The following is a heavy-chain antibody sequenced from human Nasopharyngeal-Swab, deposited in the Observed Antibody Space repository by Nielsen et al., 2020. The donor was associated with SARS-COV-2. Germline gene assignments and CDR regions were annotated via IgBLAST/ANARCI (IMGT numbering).Heavy chain of an antibody. J-gene: IGHJ4*02. CDR3: ARTDGSGSYYDFDY. V-gene: IGHV1-8*01. CDR1: GYTFTSYD. D-gene: IGHD3-10*01. Sequence: ASVKVSCKASGYTFTSYDINWVRQATGQGLEWMGWMNPNSGNTGYAQKFQGRVTMTRNTSIGTAYMELSSLRSEDTAVYYCARTDGSGSYYDFDYWGQGTLVTVSS. CDR2: MNPNSGNT.